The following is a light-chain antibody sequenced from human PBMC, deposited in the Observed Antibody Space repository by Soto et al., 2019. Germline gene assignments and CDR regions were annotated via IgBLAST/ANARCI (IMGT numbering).Light chain of an antibody. J-gene: IGKJ5*01. CDR1: QSVSSY. CDR3: QQRSNWHRIT. V-gene: IGKV3-11*01. Sequence: EIVLTQSPATLSLSPGERATLSCRASQSVSSYLAWYQQKPGQAPRLLIYDASNRATGIPARFSGSGSGTDFTITISSLEPEDFAVYYCQQRSNWHRITFSQGKRLEIK. CDR2: DAS.